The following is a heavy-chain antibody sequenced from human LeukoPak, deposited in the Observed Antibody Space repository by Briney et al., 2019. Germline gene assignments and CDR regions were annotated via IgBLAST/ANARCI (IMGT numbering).Heavy chain of an antibody. CDR2: IYYSGST. CDR1: GGSISSYY. Sequence: SETLSLTCTVSGGSISSYYWSWIRQPPGKGLEWIGYIYYSGSTYYNPSLKSRVTISVDTSKNQFSLKLSSMTAADTAVYYCARVGNWNDRGMGFDPWGQGTLVTVSS. V-gene: IGHV4-59*08. D-gene: IGHD1-20*01. CDR3: ARVGNWNDRGMGFDP. J-gene: IGHJ5*02.